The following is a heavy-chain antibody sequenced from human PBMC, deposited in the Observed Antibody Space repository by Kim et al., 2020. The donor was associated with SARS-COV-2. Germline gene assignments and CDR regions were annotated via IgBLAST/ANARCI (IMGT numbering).Heavy chain of an antibody. CDR1: GFTFSSYG. CDR2: ISYDGSNK. CDR3: AKGQGYCTNGVCFRFDP. J-gene: IGHJ5*02. Sequence: GGSLRLSCAASGFTFSSYGMHWVRQAPGKGLEWVAVISYDGSNKYYADSVKGRFTISRDNSKNTLYLQMNSLRAEDTAVYYCAKGQGYCTNGVCFRFDPWGQGTLVTVSS. V-gene: IGHV3-30*18. D-gene: IGHD2-8*01.